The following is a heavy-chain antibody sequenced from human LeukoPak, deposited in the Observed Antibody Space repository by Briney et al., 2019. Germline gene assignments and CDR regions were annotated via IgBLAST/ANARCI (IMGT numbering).Heavy chain of an antibody. CDR2: INHSGST. J-gene: IGHJ4*02. CDR1: GGSFSGYY. Sequence: PSETLSLTCAVYGGSFSGYYWSWIRQPPGKGLEWIGEINHSGSTNYNPSLKSRVTISVDTSKNQFSLKLSSVTAADTAVYYCARGVSAAGREFDYWGQGTLVTVYS. D-gene: IGHD6-13*01. V-gene: IGHV4-34*01. CDR3: ARGVSAAGREFDY.